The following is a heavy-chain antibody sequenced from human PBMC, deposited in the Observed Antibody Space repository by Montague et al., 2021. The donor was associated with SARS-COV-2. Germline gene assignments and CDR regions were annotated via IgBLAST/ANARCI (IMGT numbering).Heavy chain of an antibody. D-gene: IGHD4-17*01. CDR2: IYYSGST. J-gene: IGHJ4*02. CDR3: ARENTGTRCGGPYYIDS. CDR1: GSSVRSYY. Sequence: SDTLSLTCIVSGSSVRSYYWSWIRQPPGKGLEWIGYIYYSGSTNYNPSLKSRVTISVDTSKNQFSLKLSSMTAADTAVYYCARENTGTRCGGPYYIDSWGQGTLVTVSA. V-gene: IGHV4-59*02.